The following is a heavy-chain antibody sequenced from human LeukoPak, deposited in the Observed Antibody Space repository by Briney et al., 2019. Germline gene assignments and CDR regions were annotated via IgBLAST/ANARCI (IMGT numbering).Heavy chain of an antibody. CDR3: ARILGSGRPYNWFDP. J-gene: IGHJ5*02. D-gene: IGHD3-10*01. Sequence: SETLSLTCTVSGGSISSYYWSWIRQPPGKGLEWIGYIYTSGSTNYNPSLKSRVTISVDTSKNQFSLKLSSVTAADTAVYYCARILGSGRPYNWFDPWGQGTLVTVSS. CDR2: IYTSGST. CDR1: GGSISSYY. V-gene: IGHV4-4*09.